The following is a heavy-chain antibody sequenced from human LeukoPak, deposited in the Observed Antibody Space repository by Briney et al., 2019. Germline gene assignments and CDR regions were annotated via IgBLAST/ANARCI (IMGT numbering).Heavy chain of an antibody. CDR1: GYTFTSYG. Sequence: ASVKVSCKASGYTFTSYGISWVRQAPGQGLEWMGWISAYNGNTNYAQKLQGRVTMTTDTSTSTAYMELRSLRSDDTAVYYCARGQCGYDSEDWFDPWGQGTLVTVSS. CDR2: ISAYNGNT. V-gene: IGHV1-18*01. CDR3: ARGQCGYDSEDWFDP. J-gene: IGHJ5*02. D-gene: IGHD5-12*01.